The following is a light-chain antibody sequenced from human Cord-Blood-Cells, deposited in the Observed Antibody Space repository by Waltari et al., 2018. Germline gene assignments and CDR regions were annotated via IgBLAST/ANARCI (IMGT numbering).Light chain of an antibody. V-gene: IGKV1-8*01. CDR1: QGISSY. CDR3: QQYYSYPYT. CDR2: AAS. J-gene: IGKJ2*01. Sequence: AIRITQSPSSLSASTGDRVTITCRASQGISSYLAWYQQKPGKAPKPLIYAASTVQSGVPSRFSGSGSGTDFTLTISCLQSEDFATYYCQQYYSYPYTFGQGTKLEIK.